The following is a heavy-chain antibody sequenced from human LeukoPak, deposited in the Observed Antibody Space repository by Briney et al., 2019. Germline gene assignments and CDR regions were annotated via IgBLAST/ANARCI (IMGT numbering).Heavy chain of an antibody. J-gene: IGHJ6*02. V-gene: IGHV3-64*01. CDR1: GFTFSSYA. Sequence: PGGSLRLSCAASGFTFSSYAMHWVRQAPGKGLEYVSAISSNGGSTYYANSVKGRFTISRDNSKNTLYLQMGSLRAEDMAVYYCARDTSIAVAASPYYYYSMDVWGQGTTVTVSS. D-gene: IGHD6-19*01. CDR2: ISSNGGST. CDR3: ARDTSIAVAASPYYYYSMDV.